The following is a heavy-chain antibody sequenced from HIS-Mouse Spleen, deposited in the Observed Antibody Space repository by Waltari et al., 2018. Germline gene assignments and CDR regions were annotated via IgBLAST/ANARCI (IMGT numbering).Heavy chain of an antibody. Sequence: QVQLQESGPGLVKPSETLSLTCTVSGGSISSYYWSWIRQSPGKGLEWIGYFYYSGRTNQNPYPKSRFTRSVDTSKNQFSLKLGSVTAADTAVYFCARHHYDILTGSTSAFDIWGQGTMVTVSS. V-gene: IGHV4-59*08. CDR2: FYYSGRT. CDR1: GGSISSYY. CDR3: ARHHYDILTGSTSAFDI. J-gene: IGHJ3*02. D-gene: IGHD3-9*01.